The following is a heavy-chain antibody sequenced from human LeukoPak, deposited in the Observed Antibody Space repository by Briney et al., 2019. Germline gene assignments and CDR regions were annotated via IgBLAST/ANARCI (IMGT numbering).Heavy chain of an antibody. CDR2: MNPNSGGT. Sequence: ASVKVSCKASGYTFTSYDINWVRQATGQGLEWMGWMNPNSGGTNYAQKFQGRVTMTRDTSISTAYMELSRLRSDDTAVYYCARAFQLVLETNFDYWGQGTLVTVSS. J-gene: IGHJ4*02. D-gene: IGHD6-13*01. CDR1: GYTFTSYD. CDR3: ARAFQLVLETNFDY. V-gene: IGHV1-2*02.